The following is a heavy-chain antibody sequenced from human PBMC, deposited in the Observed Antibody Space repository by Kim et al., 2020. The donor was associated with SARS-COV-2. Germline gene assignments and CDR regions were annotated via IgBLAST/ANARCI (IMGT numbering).Heavy chain of an antibody. CDR3: ARDQVGQLWSNFDY. D-gene: IGHD5-18*01. V-gene: IGHV3-33*01. CDR2: IWYDGSNK. CDR1: GFTFSSYG. Sequence: GGSLRLSCAASGFTFSSYGMHWVRQAPGKGLEWVAVIWYDGSNKYYADSVKGRFTISRDNSKNTLYLQMNSLRAEDTAVYYCARDQVGQLWSNFDYWGQGTLVTVSS. J-gene: IGHJ4*02.